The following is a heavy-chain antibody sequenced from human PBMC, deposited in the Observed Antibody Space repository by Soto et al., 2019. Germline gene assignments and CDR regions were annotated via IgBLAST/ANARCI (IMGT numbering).Heavy chain of an antibody. CDR1: GGSFSGYY. CDR2: INHSGST. J-gene: IGHJ4*02. V-gene: IGHV4-34*01. CDR3: ARGRRSSIAARVRFDY. D-gene: IGHD6-6*01. Sequence: SETLSLTCAVYGGSFSGYYWSWIRQPPGKGLEWIGEINHSGSTNYNPSLKSRVTISVDTSKNQFSLKLSSVTAADTAVYYRARGRRSSIAARVRFDYWGQGTLVTVSS.